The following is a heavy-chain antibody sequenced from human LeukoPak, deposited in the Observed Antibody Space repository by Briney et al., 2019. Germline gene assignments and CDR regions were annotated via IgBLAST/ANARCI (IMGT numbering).Heavy chain of an antibody. D-gene: IGHD3-22*01. CDR2: ISSSGSTI. J-gene: IGHJ4*02. CDR3: ARDPRLFASSGYIDY. V-gene: IGHV3-11*04. Sequence: VGSLRLSCAASGFTFSDYYMSWIRQAPGKGLEWVSYISSSGSTIYYADSVKGRFTISRDNAKNSLYLQMNSLRAEDTAVYYCARDPRLFASSGYIDYWGQGTLVTVSS. CDR1: GFTFSDYY.